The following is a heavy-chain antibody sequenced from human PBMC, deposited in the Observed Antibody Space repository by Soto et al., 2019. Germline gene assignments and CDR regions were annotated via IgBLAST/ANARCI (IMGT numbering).Heavy chain of an antibody. J-gene: IGHJ5*02. Sequence: PGVSLRLSCASSGFTYSDFAMTWVRQAPGKGLEWVATISGNGETSYYADSVKGRCTISRDNSDYTVSLLITSLRGGETAIYYCGTAPSPHVPNWSVSWEQGA. D-gene: IGHD5-18*01. CDR1: GFTYSDFA. CDR2: ISGNGETS. V-gene: IGHV3-23*01. CDR3: GTAPSPHVPNWSVS.